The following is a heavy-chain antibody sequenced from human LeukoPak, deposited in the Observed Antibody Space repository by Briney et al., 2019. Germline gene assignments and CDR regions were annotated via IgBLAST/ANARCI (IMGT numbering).Heavy chain of an antibody. CDR1: GFTFSDYW. CDR2: INSDGSRT. Sequence: PGGSLRLSCTASGFTFSDYWMHWVRQAPGKGLVWVSRINSDGSRTNYADCVKGRFTISRDNAKNTVFLQMNDLTAEDAAVYYCARVITGSTYGQFDFWGQGALATVSS. V-gene: IGHV3-74*01. D-gene: IGHD5-18*01. CDR3: ARVITGSTYGQFDF. J-gene: IGHJ4*02.